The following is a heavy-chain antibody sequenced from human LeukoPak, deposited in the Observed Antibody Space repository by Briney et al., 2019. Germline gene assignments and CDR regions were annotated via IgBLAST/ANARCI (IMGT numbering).Heavy chain of an antibody. CDR3: ARACGGDCYLSDY. Sequence: SETLSLTCAVYGGSFGGYYWSWIRQPPGKGLEWIGEINHSGSTNYNPSLKSRVTISVDTSKNQFSLKLSSVTAADTAVYYCARACGGDCYLSDYWGQGTLVTVSS. CDR1: GGSFGGYY. D-gene: IGHD2-21*02. CDR2: INHSGST. J-gene: IGHJ4*02. V-gene: IGHV4-34*01.